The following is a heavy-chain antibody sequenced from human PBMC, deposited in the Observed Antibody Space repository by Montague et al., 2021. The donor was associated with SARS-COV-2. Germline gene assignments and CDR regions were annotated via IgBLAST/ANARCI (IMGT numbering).Heavy chain of an antibody. CDR3: ARGSNPYSWFDP. Sequence: SLRLSCAVSDFRFSNSFVNWVRQTPGKVLEWVSIIFSGGSSYYSXSVRGLFTIARHSSRNVVFLQMNSLRPEDTAVYYCARGSNPYSWFDPWGQGTLVTVSS. V-gene: IGHV3-53*04. J-gene: IGHJ5*02. CDR1: DFRFSNSF. CDR2: IFSGGSS. D-gene: IGHD5-12*01.